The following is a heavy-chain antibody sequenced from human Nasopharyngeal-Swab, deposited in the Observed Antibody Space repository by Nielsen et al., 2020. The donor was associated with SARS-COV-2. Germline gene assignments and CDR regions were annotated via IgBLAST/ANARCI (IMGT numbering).Heavy chain of an antibody. CDR2: INAGNGNT. CDR3: ARATSSGWTEYFQH. D-gene: IGHD6-19*01. J-gene: IGHJ1*01. V-gene: IGHV1-3*01. Sequence: ASVKVSCKASGYTFTSYAMHWVRQAPGQRLEWMGWINAGNGNTKYSQKFQGRVTITRDTSASTAYMELSSLRSDDTAVYYCARATSSGWTEYFQHWGQGTLVTVSS. CDR1: GYTFTSYA.